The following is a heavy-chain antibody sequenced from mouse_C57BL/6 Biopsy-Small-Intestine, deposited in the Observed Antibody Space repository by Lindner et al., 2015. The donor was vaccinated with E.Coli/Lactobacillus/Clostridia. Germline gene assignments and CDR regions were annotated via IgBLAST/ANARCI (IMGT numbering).Heavy chain of an antibody. Sequence: VQLQESGPELVKPGASVKMSCKASGYTFTDYNMHWVRQSHGKSLEWIGYINPNNGGAIYNQKFKGKATLTVNKSSSTAYMDLRSLTSEDSAVYYCARKYGNYGGFAYWGQGDSGHCLC. CDR1: GYTFTDYN. J-gene: IGHJ3*01. CDR2: INPNNGGA. V-gene: IGHV1-22*01. CDR3: ARKYGNYGGFAY. D-gene: IGHD2-1*01.